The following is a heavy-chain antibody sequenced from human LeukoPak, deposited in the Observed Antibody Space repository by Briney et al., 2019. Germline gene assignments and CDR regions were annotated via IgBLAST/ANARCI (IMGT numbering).Heavy chain of an antibody. D-gene: IGHD4-17*01. V-gene: IGHV4-59*01. CDR3: ARGVEGYGDYSLCAFDI. Sequence: SETLSLTCTVSGGSISSYYWSWIRQPPGKGLEWIGYIYYSGSTNYNPSLKSRVTISVDTSKNQFSLKLSSVTAADTAVYYCARGVEGYGDYSLCAFDIWGQGTMVTVSS. CDR2: IYYSGST. CDR1: GGSISSYY. J-gene: IGHJ3*02.